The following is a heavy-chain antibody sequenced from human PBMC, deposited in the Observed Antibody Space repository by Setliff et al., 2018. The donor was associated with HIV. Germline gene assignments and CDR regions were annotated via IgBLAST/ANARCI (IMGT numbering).Heavy chain of an antibody. Sequence: SSETLSLTCTVSGGSISSSSYYWGWIRQSPGKGLEWIGYIYYSGSTTYNPTLKSRVTMSIDTSKNQFSLKVRSVSAADTAVYYCARDPPGYGDSNDYWGQGMLVTVSS. D-gene: IGHD4-17*01. CDR3: ARDPPGYGDSNDY. CDR2: IYYSGST. CDR1: GGSISSSSYY. V-gene: IGHV4-61*01. J-gene: IGHJ4*02.